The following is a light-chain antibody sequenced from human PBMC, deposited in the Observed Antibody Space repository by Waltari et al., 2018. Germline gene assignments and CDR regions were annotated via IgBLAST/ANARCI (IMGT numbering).Light chain of an antibody. CDR3: QQYNNWPGT. J-gene: IGKJ1*01. Sequence: EIVLPQPPATLSVCPVAGATLSCRASQSVSSNLAWYQQKPGQAPRLLIYGASTRATGIPARFSGSGSGTEFTLTISSMQSEDFAVYYCQQYNNWPGTFGQGTKVEIK. V-gene: IGKV3-15*01. CDR2: GAS. CDR1: QSVSSN.